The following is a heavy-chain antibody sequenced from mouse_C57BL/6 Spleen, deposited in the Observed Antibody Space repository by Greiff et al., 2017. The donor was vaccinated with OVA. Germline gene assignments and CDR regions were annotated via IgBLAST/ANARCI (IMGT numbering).Heavy chain of an antibody. CDR1: GYTFTDYY. CDR3: ARRGGDGYSLAY. CDR2: INPNNGGT. V-gene: IGHV1-26*01. J-gene: IGHJ3*01. D-gene: IGHD2-3*01. Sequence: VQLQQSGPELVKPGASVKISCKASGYTFTDYYMNWVKQSHGKSLEWIGDINPNNGGTSYNQKFKGKATLTVDKSSSTAYMELRSLTSEDSAVYYCARRGGDGYSLAYWGQGTLVTVSA.